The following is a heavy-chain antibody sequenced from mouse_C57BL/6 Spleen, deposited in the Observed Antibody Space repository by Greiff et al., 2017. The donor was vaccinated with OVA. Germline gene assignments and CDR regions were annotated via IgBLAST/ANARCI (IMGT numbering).Heavy chain of an antibody. CDR2: ISSGSSTI. CDR1: GFTFTDYG. V-gene: IGHV5-17*01. D-gene: IGHD1-1*01. CDR3: ARNPQFITVAMDY. Sequence: EVKLVESGGGLVKPGGSLKLSCAASGFTFTDYGMHWVRQAPEKGLEWVAYISSGSSTIYYADKFKGRSTISRDNAKNTLFLQITSLRSEDTAMYYGARNPQFITVAMDYWGQGTSVTASS. J-gene: IGHJ4*01.